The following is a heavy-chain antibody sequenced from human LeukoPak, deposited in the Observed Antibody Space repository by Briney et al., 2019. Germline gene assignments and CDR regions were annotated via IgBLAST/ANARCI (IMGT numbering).Heavy chain of an antibody. CDR3: ARSGSEIDY. V-gene: IGHV3-7*01. D-gene: IGHD1-26*01. CDR2: IKVDGSEE. CDR1: GFTFSTYW. J-gene: IGHJ4*02. Sequence: GGSLRLSCTASGFTFSTYWMTWVRQAPGRGLEWVANIKVDGSEENYVDSVKGRFTISRDNAKNSLYLQMNSLRVEDTAVYYCARSGSEIDYWGQGALVTVSS.